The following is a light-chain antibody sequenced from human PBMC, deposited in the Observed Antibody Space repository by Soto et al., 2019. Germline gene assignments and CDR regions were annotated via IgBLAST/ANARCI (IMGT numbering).Light chain of an antibody. CDR2: GAS. Sequence: EIVLTQSPGTLSLSPGERATLSFRASQSVSSSYLAWYQHNPGQAARLLSYGASSRATGIPDRFSGRGSGTDYTLTIRRLEPEDFAVYYCQQYGSSPTFGQGTKVEIK. CDR3: QQYGSSPT. V-gene: IGKV3-20*01. J-gene: IGKJ1*01. CDR1: QSVSSSY.